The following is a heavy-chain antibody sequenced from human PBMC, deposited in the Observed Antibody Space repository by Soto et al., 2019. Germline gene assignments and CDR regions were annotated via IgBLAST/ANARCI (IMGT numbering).Heavy chain of an antibody. CDR1: GGSIIRSNYY. CDR2: VYYNGFT. Sequence: SETLSLTCTVSGGSIIRSNYYWALIRQSPGKGLEWIGSVYYNGFTYYNPSLKSRVTISVDTSKNQFSLKLSSVTAADTAVYYCARGSISVAGSDYWGQGTLVTVSS. J-gene: IGHJ4*02. D-gene: IGHD6-19*01. V-gene: IGHV4-39*07. CDR3: ARGSISVAGSDY.